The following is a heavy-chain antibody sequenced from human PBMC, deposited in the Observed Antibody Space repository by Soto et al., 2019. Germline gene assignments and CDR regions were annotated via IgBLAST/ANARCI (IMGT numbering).Heavy chain of an antibody. D-gene: IGHD3-10*01. CDR3: AREEIDYGSGTKEDY. Sequence: QVQLQESGPGLVKPSQTLSLTCTVSGGSISSGGYYWSWIRQHPGKGLEWIGYIYYSGSTYYNPSRKRRVTRSVDTSKNQFSLKRSYVTAADTAVYYCAREEIDYGSGTKEDYWGQGTLVTVSS. CDR1: GGSISSGGYY. CDR2: IYYSGST. J-gene: IGHJ4*02. V-gene: IGHV4-31*03.